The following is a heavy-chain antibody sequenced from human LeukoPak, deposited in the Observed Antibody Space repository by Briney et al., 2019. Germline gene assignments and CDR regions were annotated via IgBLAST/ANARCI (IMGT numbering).Heavy chain of an antibody. CDR3: ASGGHLDY. V-gene: IGHV3-7*03. CDR2: INQDGSEK. CDR1: GITFGRFW. J-gene: IGHJ4*02. Sequence: GGSLRLSCAASGITFGRFWMSWVRQPPGRGLQWVANINQDGSEKHYVDSVKGRFTISRDNAENSLYLQMNSLRAEDTAVYYCASGGHLDYWGQGALVTVAS. D-gene: IGHD3-16*01.